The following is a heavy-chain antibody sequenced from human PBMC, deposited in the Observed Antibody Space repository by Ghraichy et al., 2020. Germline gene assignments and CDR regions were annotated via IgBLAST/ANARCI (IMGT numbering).Heavy chain of an antibody. Sequence: SLNISCAASGFTFDDYAMHWVRQAPGKGLEWVSGISWNSGSIDYADSVKGRFTISRDNAKNSLYLQMNSLRAEDTALYYCTKGYCSSTSCYWSDYWGQGTLVTVSS. CDR3: TKGYCSSTSCYWSDY. J-gene: IGHJ4*02. CDR1: GFTFDDYA. V-gene: IGHV3-9*01. CDR2: ISWNSGSI. D-gene: IGHD2-2*01.